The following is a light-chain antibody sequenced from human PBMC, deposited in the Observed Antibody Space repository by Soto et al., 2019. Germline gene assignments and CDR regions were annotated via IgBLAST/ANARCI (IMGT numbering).Light chain of an antibody. CDR2: TAS. CDR1: QSIDTY. CDR3: QQTYSAPPPT. J-gene: IGKJ5*01. V-gene: IGKV1-39*01. Sequence: DIQMTQSPSSLSASVGDSVTITCRASQSIDTYLNWYQQNPGKAPKLLIHTASNLQTGVPSRFSGSGTGRDFTLTISSLQPEDFATYFCQQTYSAPPPTFGQGTRLEIK.